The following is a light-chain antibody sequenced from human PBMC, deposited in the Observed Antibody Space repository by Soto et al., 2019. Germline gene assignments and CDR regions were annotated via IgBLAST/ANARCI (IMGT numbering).Light chain of an antibody. CDR1: QSVLYSSSNKNL. CDR2: WAS. CDR3: QQYYSTPIT. J-gene: IGKJ5*01. V-gene: IGKV4-1*01. Sequence: DIVMTQXPDXLAVSLGERATINCKSSQSVLYSSSNKNLLTWYQQKPGQPPKRLIYWASTREAGVPDRFSGSGSGTDFTLTISSLQAEDVAVYYCQQYYSTPITFGQGTRLEIK.